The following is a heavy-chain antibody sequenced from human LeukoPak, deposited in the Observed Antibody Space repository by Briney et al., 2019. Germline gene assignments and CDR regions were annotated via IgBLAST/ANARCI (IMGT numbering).Heavy chain of an antibody. J-gene: IGHJ4*02. CDR1: GFTFSDHH. CDR2: IRNKANRYTT. CDR3: ARALAAAGSY. V-gene: IGHV3-72*01. Sequence: GGSLRLSCAASGFTFSDHHMDWVRQAPGEGLEWVARIRNKANRYTTEYAASVKGRFTISRDDSENSLYLQMNSLRAEDTAVYYCARALAAAGSYWGQGTLVTVSS. D-gene: IGHD6-25*01.